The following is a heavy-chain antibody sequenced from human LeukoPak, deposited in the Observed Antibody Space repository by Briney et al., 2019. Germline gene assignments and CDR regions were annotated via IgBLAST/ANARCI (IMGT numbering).Heavy chain of an antibody. V-gene: IGHV4-39*07. CDR3: AKDLEVAAGPMDV. CDR1: GGSISSNSYY. CDR2: IYYSGST. Sequence: SETLSLTCAVSGGSISSNSYYWGWIRQPPGKGLEWIGSIYYSGSTYYNPSLKSRVTISLDTSRNQFSLKLNSVTAADTAVYYCAKDLEVAAGPMDVWGKGTTVTVSP. D-gene: IGHD6-13*01. J-gene: IGHJ6*04.